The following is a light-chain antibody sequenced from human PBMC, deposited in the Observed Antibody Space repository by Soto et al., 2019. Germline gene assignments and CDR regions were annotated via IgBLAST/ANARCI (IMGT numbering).Light chain of an antibody. Sequence: ETVLTQSPGTLSLSPGERATLSCRASQSVTSNYLAWYQQKPGQAPRLLIFGASGRATGIPDRFSGSGSATDFTLTISRLEPEDFAVYYCQQYGISPPLTFGGGTKVDIK. CDR2: GAS. CDR1: QSVTSNY. CDR3: QQYGISPPLT. J-gene: IGKJ4*01. V-gene: IGKV3-20*01.